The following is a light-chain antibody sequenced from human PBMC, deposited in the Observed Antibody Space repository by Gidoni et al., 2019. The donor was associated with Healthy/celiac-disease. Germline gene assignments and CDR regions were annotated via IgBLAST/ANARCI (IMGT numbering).Light chain of an antibody. V-gene: IGKV3-20*01. CDR1: QSVSSSY. CDR2: GAS. Sequence: EIVLTPSPGTLSLSPGASATLSCRASQSVSSSYLAWYQQKPGQAPRLLIYGASRRATGIPDRFSGSGSGTDFTLTISRLEPEDFAVYYCQQYGSSPETFGQXTKVEIK. CDR3: QQYGSSPET. J-gene: IGKJ1*01.